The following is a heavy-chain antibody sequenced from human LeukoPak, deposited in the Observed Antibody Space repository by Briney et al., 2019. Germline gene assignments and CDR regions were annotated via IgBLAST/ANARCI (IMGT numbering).Heavy chain of an antibody. CDR1: GFTFSSYS. V-gene: IGHV3-21*01. CDR2: ISSSTRYL. CDR3: ASIIAAPGY. Sequence: GGSLRLSCAASGFTFSSYSMNWVRQAPGKGLEWVSSISSSTRYLYYPDSLKPPFTISRDNPKNSLYLQMNSLTAEDTAVYYCASIIAAPGYWGQGTLVTVSS. D-gene: IGHD6-6*01. J-gene: IGHJ4*02.